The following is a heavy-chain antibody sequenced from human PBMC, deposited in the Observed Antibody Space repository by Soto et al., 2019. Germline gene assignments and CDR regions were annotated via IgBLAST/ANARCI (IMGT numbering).Heavy chain of an antibody. J-gene: IGHJ6*02. D-gene: IGHD5-12*01. V-gene: IGHV1-8*02. CDR1: GYTFTSYD. Sequence: GASVKVSCKASGYTFTSYDVNWVRQATGQELEWMGWMKPNSGDTGHAQKFQGRVIMTRDTSISTAYMEMSGLRSDDTAVYYCARARKWPPGPYYYYGLDVWGQGTTVTVSS. CDR2: MKPNSGDT. CDR3: ARARKWPPGPYYYYGLDV.